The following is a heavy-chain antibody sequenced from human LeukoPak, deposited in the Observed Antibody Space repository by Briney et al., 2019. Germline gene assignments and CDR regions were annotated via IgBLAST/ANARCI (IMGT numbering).Heavy chain of an antibody. Sequence: SETLSLTCTVSGGSISSSSSYWGWFRQPPGKGLEWIGSFYYSGSTYYNPSLKSRVTISMDTSKNRSSLKLSSVTGADTAIYYCAHGDKVDYWGQGTLVTVST. J-gene: IGHJ4*02. CDR2: FYYSGST. CDR1: GGSISSSSSY. D-gene: IGHD4-23*01. CDR3: AHGDKVDY. V-gene: IGHV4-39*01.